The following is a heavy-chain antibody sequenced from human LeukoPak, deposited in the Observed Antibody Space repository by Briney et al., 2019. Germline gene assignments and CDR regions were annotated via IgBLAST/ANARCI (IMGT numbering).Heavy chain of an antibody. J-gene: IGHJ4*02. Sequence: GGSLRLSCAASGFSFSDYYMIWIRQAPGKGLEWVSYISGSSSYTNYAYSVKGRFSISRDNAKKSLYLQTNSLRAEDTAVYYCARDLRRFAAYYFDYWGQGTLVTVSS. D-gene: IGHD5/OR15-5a*01. CDR3: ARDLRRFAAYYFDY. V-gene: IGHV3-11*06. CDR2: ISGSSSYT. CDR1: GFSFSDYY.